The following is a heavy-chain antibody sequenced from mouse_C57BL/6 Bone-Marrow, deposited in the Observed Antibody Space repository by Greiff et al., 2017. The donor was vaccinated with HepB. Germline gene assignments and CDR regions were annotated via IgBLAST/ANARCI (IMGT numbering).Heavy chain of an antibody. D-gene: IGHD2-5*01. J-gene: IGHJ2*01. V-gene: IGHV1-15*01. CDR3: TREEAYSNNDGFDS. CDR1: GYTFTDYE. Sequence: VQLQQSGAELVRPGASVTLSCKASGYTFTDYEMHWVKQTPVHGLEWIGAIDPETGGTAYNQKFKGKAILTADKSSSTAYMEFRTLTSEDSAVYYCTREEAYSNNDGFDSWGQGTTLTVSS. CDR2: IDPETGGT.